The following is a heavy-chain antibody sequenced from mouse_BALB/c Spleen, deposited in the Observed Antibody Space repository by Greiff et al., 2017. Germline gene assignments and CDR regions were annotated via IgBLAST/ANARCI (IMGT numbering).Heavy chain of an antibody. CDR3: ARGDYGSAMDY. D-gene: IGHD1-1*01. CDR1: GYAFTNYL. Sequence: VQLQQSGAELVRPGTSVKVSCKASGYAFTNYLIEWVKQRPGQGLEWIGVINPGSGGTNYNEKFKGKATLTADKSSSTAYMQLSSLTSDDSAVYFCARGDYGSAMDYWGQGTSVTVSS. CDR2: INPGSGGT. J-gene: IGHJ4*01. V-gene: IGHV1-54*01.